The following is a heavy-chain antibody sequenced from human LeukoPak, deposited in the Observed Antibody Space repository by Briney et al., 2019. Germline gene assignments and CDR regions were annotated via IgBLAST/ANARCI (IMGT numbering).Heavy chain of an antibody. J-gene: IGHJ5*02. CDR1: GDSISNDY. V-gene: IGHV4-59*08. CDR3: ARHPRSCTGAGTCFSWFDA. CDR2: MYSRGTT. D-gene: IGHD2-8*02. Sequence: PSETLSLTCTVSGDSISNDYWSWIRQPPGKGLEWIGYMYSRGTTRYNPSLKIRVTMSVDTSKNQFSLRLHSVTAADTAMYYCARHPRSCTGAGTCFSWFDASGQGILVTVSS.